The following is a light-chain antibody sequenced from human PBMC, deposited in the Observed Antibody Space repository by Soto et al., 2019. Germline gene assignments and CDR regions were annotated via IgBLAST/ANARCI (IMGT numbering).Light chain of an antibody. V-gene: IGKV1-5*03. J-gene: IGKJ2*01. CDR2: KAS. CDR1: QSISSW. Sequence: DIQMTQSPSTLSASVGDRVTITCRASQSISSWLAWYQQKPGKAPNLLIYKASTLEGGVPSRFNGSGSGSEFTLTISSLQSDEFATYYCQHYDTYPYAFGQGTKLEIK. CDR3: QHYDTYPYA.